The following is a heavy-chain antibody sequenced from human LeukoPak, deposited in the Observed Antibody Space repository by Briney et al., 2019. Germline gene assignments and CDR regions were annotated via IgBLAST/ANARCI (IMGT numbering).Heavy chain of an antibody. V-gene: IGHV3-23*01. D-gene: IGHD3-22*01. CDR1: GFTFSRNA. J-gene: IGHJ4*02. Sequence: GGSLRLSCAASGFTFSRNAMSWVRQAPGKGLEWVSGISVSGGRTYYADSVKGRFTISRDNSKNTLYLQVNSLRVEDAAVYYCAKDAKGTMIVVVPTGRPYYFDYWGQGTLVTVSS. CDR3: AKDAKGTMIVVVPTGRPYYFDY. CDR2: ISVSGGRT.